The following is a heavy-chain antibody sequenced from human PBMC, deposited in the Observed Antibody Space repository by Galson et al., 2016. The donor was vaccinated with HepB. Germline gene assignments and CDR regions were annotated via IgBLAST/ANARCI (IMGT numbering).Heavy chain of an antibody. V-gene: IGHV3-33*01. CDR3: ARGLLEGSNDAFDV. CDR2: IWYDGSNK. Sequence: SLRLSCAASGFSFSTYGMQWVRQAPGKGLEWVALIWYDGSNKYYGDSVKGRFSISRDNSKRTLYLQMSSLRAEDTAVYYCARGLLEGSNDAFDVWGQGTMVTVSS. J-gene: IGHJ3*01. D-gene: IGHD3-3*01. CDR1: GFSFSTYG.